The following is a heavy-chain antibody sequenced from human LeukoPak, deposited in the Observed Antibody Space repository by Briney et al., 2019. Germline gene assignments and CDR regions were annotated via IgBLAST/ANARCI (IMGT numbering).Heavy chain of an antibody. CDR2: INQDGSDK. V-gene: IGHV3-7*01. Sequence: GGSLRLSCAASGFTFSSNWMSSVRQAPGKGLEWVANINQDGSDKYYVDSVKGRFTISTDNAKNQLYLQMNSLRVEDTAVYYCARDYDWGQGTLVTVSS. J-gene: IGHJ4*02. CDR3: ARDYD. D-gene: IGHD4-17*01. CDR1: GFTFSSNW.